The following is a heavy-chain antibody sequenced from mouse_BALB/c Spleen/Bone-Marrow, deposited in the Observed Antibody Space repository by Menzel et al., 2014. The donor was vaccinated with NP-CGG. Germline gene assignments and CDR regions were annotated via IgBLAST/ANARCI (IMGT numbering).Heavy chain of an antibody. V-gene: IGHV1-87*01. D-gene: IGHD2-14*01. Sequence: VKLMESGAELARPGASVKLSCKASGYTFTSYWMQWVKQRPGQGLEWIGAIYPGDGDTRFTQKFKGKATLTADKSSSTAYMQLSSLASEDSAVYYCARAKRYGEMDYRGQGTSVTVSS. CDR2: IYPGDGDT. CDR3: ARAKRYGEMDY. J-gene: IGHJ4*01. CDR1: GYTFTSYW.